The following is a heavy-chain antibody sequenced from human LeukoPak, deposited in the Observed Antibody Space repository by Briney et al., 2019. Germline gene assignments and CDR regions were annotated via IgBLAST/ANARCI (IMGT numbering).Heavy chain of an antibody. Sequence: GGSLRLSCVAPGFTFSSDGMRWVRQAPGKGLEWVAVIWYDGSNKYYADSVKGRFTISRDNSKNTLYLQMNSLRAEDTAVYYCVRDSQVLAMGPGYDFDYWGQGTLVTVSS. D-gene: IGHD5-18*01. CDR3: VRDSQVLAMGPGYDFDY. CDR1: GFTFSSDG. J-gene: IGHJ4*02. V-gene: IGHV3-33*01. CDR2: IWYDGSNK.